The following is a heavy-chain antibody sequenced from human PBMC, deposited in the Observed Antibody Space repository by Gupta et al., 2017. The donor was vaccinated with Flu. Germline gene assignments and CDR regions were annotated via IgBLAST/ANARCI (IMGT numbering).Heavy chain of an antibody. D-gene: IGHD5-12*01. V-gene: IGHV3-74*01. J-gene: IGHJ4*02. CDR1: GFTCSRYW. CDR2: ITPDGRKT. CDR3: VRDLGGSDDY. Sequence: SCAASGFTCSRYWMHWVRQAAGKGLVWVSRITPDGRKTNYADSVKGRFTISRDNAKNTLYLQMNSLRAEDTAVYYCVRDLGGSDDYWGQGTLVAVSS.